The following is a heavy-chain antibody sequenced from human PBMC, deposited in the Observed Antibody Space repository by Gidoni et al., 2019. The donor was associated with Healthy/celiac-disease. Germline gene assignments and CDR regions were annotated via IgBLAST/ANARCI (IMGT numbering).Heavy chain of an antibody. J-gene: IGHJ4*02. V-gene: IGHV3-7*03. D-gene: IGHD3-3*01. Sequence: EVQLVESGGGLVQPGGSLRLSCAASGFTFSSYWMSWVRQAPGKGLEWVANIKQDGSEKYYVDSVKGRFTISRDNAKNSLYLQMNSLRAEDTAVYYCARDNTIFGVVITAYIFDYWGQGTLVTVSS. CDR3: ARDNTIFGVVITAYIFDY. CDR1: GFTFSSYW. CDR2: IKQDGSEK.